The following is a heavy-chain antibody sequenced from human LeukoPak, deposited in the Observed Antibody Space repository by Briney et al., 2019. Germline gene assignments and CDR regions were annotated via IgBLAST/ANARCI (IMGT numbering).Heavy chain of an antibody. D-gene: IGHD3-10*01. CDR2: ISGSGGST. CDR3: AKDSSMVRGVITDFDY. Sequence: PGGSLRLSCAASGSTFTSYAMSWVRQAPGKGLEWVPAISGSGGSTYYADSVKGRFTISRDNSKNTLYLQMNSLRAEDTAVYYCAKDSSMVRGVITDFDYWGQGTLVTVSS. J-gene: IGHJ4*02. V-gene: IGHV3-23*01. CDR1: GSTFTSYA.